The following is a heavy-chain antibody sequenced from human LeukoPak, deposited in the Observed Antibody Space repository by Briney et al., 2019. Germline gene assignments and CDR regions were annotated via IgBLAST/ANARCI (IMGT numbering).Heavy chain of an antibody. V-gene: IGHV3-43*02. D-gene: IGHD6-6*01. CDR2: IFPSGGEI. Sequence: GGSLRLSCAASGFTFSTFAMIWVRQPPGKGLEWVSSIFPSGGEIHYADSVKGRFTISRDNSKNSLYLQMNSLRTEDTALYYCAKDIGDGYSSSSRRGPLDYWGQGTLVTVSS. J-gene: IGHJ4*02. CDR3: AKDIGDGYSSSSRRGPLDY. CDR1: GFTFSTFA.